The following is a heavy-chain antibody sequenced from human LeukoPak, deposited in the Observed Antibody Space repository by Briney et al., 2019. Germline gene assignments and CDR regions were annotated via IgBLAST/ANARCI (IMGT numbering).Heavy chain of an antibody. D-gene: IGHD2-2*01. CDR1: GFTFSSYA. J-gene: IGHJ4*02. CDR2: ISGSGGST. V-gene: IGHV3-23*01. CDR3: AKGGRYQLTTLFDY. Sequence: GGSLRLSCAASGFTFSSYAMSWVRQAPGKGLEWVSAISGSGGSTYYADSVKGRFTISRDNSKDTLYLQMNSLRAEDTAVYYCAKGGRYQLTTLFDYWGQGTLVTVSS.